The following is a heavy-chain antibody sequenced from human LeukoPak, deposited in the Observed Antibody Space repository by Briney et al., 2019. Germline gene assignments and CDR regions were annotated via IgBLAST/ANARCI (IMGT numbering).Heavy chain of an antibody. D-gene: IGHD3-10*01. Sequence: GGSLRLSCATSGFSLSRNGMHWVRQAPGQGLEWVAFILSDGSYEYYADSVKGRFTISRDNFKNTLYLQMNSLRAEDTAVYYCAKDPRRGGFDYWGQGTLVTVSS. CDR1: GFSLSRNG. CDR3: AKDPRRGGFDY. CDR2: ILSDGSYE. J-gene: IGHJ4*02. V-gene: IGHV3-30*02.